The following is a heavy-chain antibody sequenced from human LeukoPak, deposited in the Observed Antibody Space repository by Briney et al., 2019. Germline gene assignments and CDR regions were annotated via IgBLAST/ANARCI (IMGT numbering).Heavy chain of an antibody. D-gene: IGHD3-10*01. CDR1: GGSISSGGYY. Sequence: SQTLSLTCTVSGGSISSGGYYWSWIRQHPGKGLEWIGYIYYSGSTYYNPSVKSRVTISVDTSKNQFSLKLSSVTAADTAVYYCARDFLRGGYGMDVWGQGTTVTVSS. CDR2: IYYSGST. J-gene: IGHJ6*02. V-gene: IGHV4-31*03. CDR3: ARDFLRGGYGMDV.